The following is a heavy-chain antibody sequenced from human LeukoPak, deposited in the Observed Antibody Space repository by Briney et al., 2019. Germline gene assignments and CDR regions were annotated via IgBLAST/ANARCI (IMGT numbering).Heavy chain of an antibody. CDR3: AWDSGAFEI. CDR1: GYTFTSYY. J-gene: IGHJ3*02. Sequence: GASVKVSCKASGYTFTSYYISWMRQAPGQGLQWMGRISAYNGQTNYAQKVQGRVTMTTDTSTSTVYMELRSLRSDDTAVYYCAWDSGAFEIWGQGTMVTASS. CDR2: ISAYNGQT. V-gene: IGHV1-18*01.